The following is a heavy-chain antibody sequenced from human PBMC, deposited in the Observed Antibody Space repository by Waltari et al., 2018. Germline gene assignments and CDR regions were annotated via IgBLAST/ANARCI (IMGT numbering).Heavy chain of an antibody. J-gene: IGHJ4*02. Sequence: QVQLQQWGAGLLKPSATLSLTCAVYGGSFSGYYWSWTRQPPGKGLEWIGEINHSGSTNYNPSLKSRVTISVDTSKNQFSLKLSSVTAADTAVYYCVLMVRGVPDFDYWGQGTLVTVSS. V-gene: IGHV4-34*01. CDR1: GGSFSGYY. CDR3: VLMVRGVPDFDY. CDR2: INHSGST. D-gene: IGHD3-10*01.